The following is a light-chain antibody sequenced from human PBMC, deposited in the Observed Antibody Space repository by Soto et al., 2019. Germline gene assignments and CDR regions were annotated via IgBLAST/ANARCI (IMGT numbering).Light chain of an antibody. CDR1: QSVSSSY. J-gene: IGKJ4*01. Sequence: EIVLTQSPCTLSLSPGERATLSCKTSQSVSSSYLAWYQQKPGQAPRLVIYDASNRATGIPARFSGSGSGTDFTLTISSLEPEDFEVYYCQQRGNWPLTFGGGTKVDIK. CDR3: QQRGNWPLT. CDR2: DAS. V-gene: IGKV3D-20*02.